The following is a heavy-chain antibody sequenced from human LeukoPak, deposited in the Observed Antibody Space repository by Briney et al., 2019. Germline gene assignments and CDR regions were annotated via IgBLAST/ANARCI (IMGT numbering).Heavy chain of an antibody. CDR3: ARGAKNTIFGVVIMPWFDP. D-gene: IGHD3-3*01. Sequence: PSETLSLTCTVSGGSISSGGYYWSWIRQHPGKGLEWIGYIYYSGSTYYNPSLKRRVTISVDTSKNQFSLKLSSVTAADTAVYYCARGAKNTIFGVVIMPWFDPWGQGTLVTVSS. V-gene: IGHV4-31*03. J-gene: IGHJ5*02. CDR1: GGSISSGGYY. CDR2: IYYSGST.